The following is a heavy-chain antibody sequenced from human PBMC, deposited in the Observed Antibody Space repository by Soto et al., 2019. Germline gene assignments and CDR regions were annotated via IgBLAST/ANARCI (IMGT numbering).Heavy chain of an antibody. CDR3: ARGRPDDYGDPDYFDY. Sequence: QVQLQESGPGLVKPSQTLSLTCNVSGVSISSGGYYWSWIRQHPAKGLEWIGHIYYSGSTYYNPSLKSRVTIAVDTSKKQFSLKLSSVTAADTAVYYCARGRPDDYGDPDYFDYWGQGALVTFSS. CDR2: IYYSGST. J-gene: IGHJ4*02. D-gene: IGHD4-17*01. CDR1: GVSISSGGYY. V-gene: IGHV4-31*03.